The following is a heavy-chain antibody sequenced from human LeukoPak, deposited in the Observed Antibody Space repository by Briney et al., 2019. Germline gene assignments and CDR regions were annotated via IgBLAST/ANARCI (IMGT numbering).Heavy chain of an antibody. J-gene: IGHJ5*02. V-gene: IGHV4-39*01. CDR2: IYYSRST. Sequence: SETLSLTCTVYARSISSRCYDWGWIRQPPGKGLEWIRNIYYSRSTYYNPSPKRRGTISVDTSKNQFSLKLTSVTAADTAVYYCASAYGSSWSWFDPWGQGTLVTVSS. CDR1: ARSISSRCYD. CDR3: ASAYGSSWSWFDP. D-gene: IGHD6-13*01.